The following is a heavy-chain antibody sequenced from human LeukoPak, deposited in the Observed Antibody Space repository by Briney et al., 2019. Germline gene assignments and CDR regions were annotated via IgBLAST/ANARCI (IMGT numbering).Heavy chain of an antibody. J-gene: IGHJ4*02. CDR3: TRGSRIGAPGSEVSDY. D-gene: IGHD6-13*01. CDR1: GYRFTDYY. Sequence: GASVKVSCKASGYRFTDYYMHWVRQAPGQGFEWMAWIDPDSGGTKNAQKFQGRVTMTRDTSINTAYMELSRLESDDTAVFYCTRGSRIGAPGSEVSDYWGQGTLVTVSS. CDR2: IDPDSGGT. V-gene: IGHV1-2*02.